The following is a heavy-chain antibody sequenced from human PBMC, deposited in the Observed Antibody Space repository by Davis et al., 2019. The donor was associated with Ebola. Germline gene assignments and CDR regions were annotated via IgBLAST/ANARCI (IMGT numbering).Heavy chain of an antibody. J-gene: IGHJ3*02. V-gene: IGHV1-69*13. CDR3: AREHGVLRGAFDI. Sequence: SVKVSCKASGYTFTSYAISWVRQAPGQGLEWMGGIIPIFGTANYAQKFQGRVTITADESTSTAYMELSSLRSEDTAVYYCAREHGVLRGAFDIWGQGTMVTVSS. CDR1: GYTFTSYA. D-gene: IGHD2-15*01. CDR2: IIPIFGTA.